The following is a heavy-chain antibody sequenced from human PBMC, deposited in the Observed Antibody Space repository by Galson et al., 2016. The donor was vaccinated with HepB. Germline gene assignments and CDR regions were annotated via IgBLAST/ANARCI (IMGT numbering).Heavy chain of an antibody. D-gene: IGHD4-23*01. CDR3: AKDRNTVVTYGMDV. J-gene: IGHJ6*02. Sequence: SLRLSCAASGFTFSTYAMSWVRQAPGKGLEWVSLISGSGGSTYYADSVKGRFTISRDNSKNTLYLQINSLRAEDTAVYYCAKDRNTVVTYGMDVWGQGTTVTVSS. CDR2: ISGSGGST. V-gene: IGHV3-23*01. CDR1: GFTFSTYA.